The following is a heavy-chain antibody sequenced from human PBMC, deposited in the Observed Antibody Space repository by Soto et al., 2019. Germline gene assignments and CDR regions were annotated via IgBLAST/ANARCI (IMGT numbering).Heavy chain of an antibody. CDR2: INHSGST. D-gene: IGHD3-3*01. V-gene: IGHV4-34*01. Sequence: VQLQQWGAGLLKPSETLSLTCAVYGGSFSGYYWSWIRQPPGKGLEWIGEINHSGSTNYNPSLKSRVTISVDTSKNQFSLKLSSVTAADTAVYYCARGNDFWSGSYFDYWGQGTLVTVSS. CDR1: GGSFSGYY. CDR3: ARGNDFWSGSYFDY. J-gene: IGHJ4*02.